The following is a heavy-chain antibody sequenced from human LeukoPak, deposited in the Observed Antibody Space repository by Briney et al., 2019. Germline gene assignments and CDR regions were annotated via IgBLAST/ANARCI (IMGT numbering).Heavy chain of an antibody. CDR3: AREKIGYYDGSGRGWFDP. CDR2: INHSGST. J-gene: IGHJ5*02. CDR1: GGSFSGYY. D-gene: IGHD3-22*01. V-gene: IGHV4-34*01. Sequence: TSETLSLTCAVYGGSFSGYYWSWIRQPPGKGLEWIGEINHSGSTNYNPSLKSRVTISVDTSKNQFSLKLSSVTAADTAVYYCAREKIGYYDGSGRGWFDPWGQGTLVTVSS.